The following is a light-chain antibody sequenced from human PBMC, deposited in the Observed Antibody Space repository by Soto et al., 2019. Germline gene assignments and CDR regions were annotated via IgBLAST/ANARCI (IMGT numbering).Light chain of an antibody. Sequence: DIVLTQSPGTLSLSPGERATLSCRVSQSVSSTYLAWYQQNPGQAPRLLIYGASSRATGIPDRFSGSGSGTDFTLTISRLEPEDFAVYYCQQYGSSPLTFGEGTKVEIK. CDR3: QQYGSSPLT. J-gene: IGKJ4*01. CDR1: QSVSSTY. CDR2: GAS. V-gene: IGKV3-20*01.